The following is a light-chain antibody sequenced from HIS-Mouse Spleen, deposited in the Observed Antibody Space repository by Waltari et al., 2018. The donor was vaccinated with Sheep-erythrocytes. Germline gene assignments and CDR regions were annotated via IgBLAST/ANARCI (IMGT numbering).Light chain of an antibody. V-gene: IGKV1-33*01. CDR1: QDSSNY. J-gene: IGKJ2*01. CDR2: DAS. Sequence: DIQMTQAPSSLSASVGDRVTITCQASQDSSNYLNWYQQKPGKAPKLLIYDASKLETGVPSRFSGSGSETDFTFTISSLQPEDIATYYCQQYDNLPYTFGQGTKLEIK. CDR3: QQYDNLPYT.